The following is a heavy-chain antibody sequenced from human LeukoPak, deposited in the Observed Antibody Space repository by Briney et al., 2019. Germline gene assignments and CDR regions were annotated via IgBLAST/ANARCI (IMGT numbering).Heavy chain of an antibody. CDR1: GGSFSGYY. V-gene: IGHV4-34*01. CDR3: ARGRRSSSEA. J-gene: IGHJ5*02. Sequence: SETLSLTCAVYGGSFSGYYWSWIRQPPGKGLEWIREINHSGSTNYNPSLKSRVTISVDTSKNQFSLKLSSVTAADTAVYYCARGRRSSSEAWGQGTLVTVSS. D-gene: IGHD6-13*01. CDR2: INHSGST.